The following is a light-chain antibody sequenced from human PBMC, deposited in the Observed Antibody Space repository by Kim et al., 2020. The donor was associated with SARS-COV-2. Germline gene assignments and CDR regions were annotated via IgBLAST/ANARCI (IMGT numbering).Light chain of an antibody. V-gene: IGKV3-20*01. CDR2: GAS. CDR3: QQYGGSPT. CDR1: QSVRSSS. Sequence: LSPGESATLSCRASQSVRSSSLAWYQQKPGQAPRLLIYGASSRATGIPDRFSGSGSGTDFTLTISRLESEDSAVYYCQQYGGSPTFGQGTKVDIK. J-gene: IGKJ1*01.